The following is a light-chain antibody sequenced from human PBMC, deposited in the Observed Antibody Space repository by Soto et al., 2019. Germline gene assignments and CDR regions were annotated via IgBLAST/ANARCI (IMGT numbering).Light chain of an antibody. V-gene: IGKV4-1*01. J-gene: IGKJ2*01. CDR1: QSVLYSSNNKNY. CDR2: WAS. CDR3: QQYYSTPHT. Sequence: DIVMTQSPDSLALSLGERATINCKSSQSVLYSSNNKNYLDWYQQKPGQPPKLLIYWASTREAGVPDRFSGSGSGTDFTLTISSLQAEDVAVYYCQQYYSTPHTFGQGTKLEIK.